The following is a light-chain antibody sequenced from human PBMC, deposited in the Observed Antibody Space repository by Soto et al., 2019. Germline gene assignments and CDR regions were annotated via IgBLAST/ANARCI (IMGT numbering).Light chain of an antibody. CDR2: TTS. J-gene: IGKJ3*01. Sequence: EIVLTQAPGTLSLSPGERATLSCTASQSVTSSCLAWYQRKPGQAPRLLIHTTSTRATDIPDRFSGSGSGPDFSLTISRLEPEDFAVDYCQQCGGSPLCSFGPGTRVDI. V-gene: IGKV3-20*01. CDR3: QQCGGSPLCS. CDR1: QSVTSSC.